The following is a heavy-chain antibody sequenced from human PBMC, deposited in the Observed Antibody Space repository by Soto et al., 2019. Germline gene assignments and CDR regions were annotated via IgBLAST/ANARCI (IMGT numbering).Heavy chain of an antibody. CDR2: INPNSGVT. V-gene: IGHV1-2*04. J-gene: IGHJ4*02. D-gene: IGHD6-13*01. CDR3: ARDLSGVAAAGTLSYYFDY. Sequence: ASVKVSCKASGYTFSNYGFSWVRQAPGQGLEWMGWINPNSGVTKYGQKFQGWVTLTRDTSISTAYMELSRLTSDDTAIYYCARDLSGVAAAGTLSYYFDYWGQGTPVTVSS. CDR1: GYTFSNYG.